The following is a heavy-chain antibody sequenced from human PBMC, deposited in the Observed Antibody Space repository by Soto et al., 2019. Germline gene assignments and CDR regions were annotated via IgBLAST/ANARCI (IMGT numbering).Heavy chain of an antibody. CDR3: ARHPSDFWFDP. V-gene: IGHV4-39*01. D-gene: IGHD2-21*02. Sequence: ASETLSLTCTVSGGSMISYFWGWIRQPPGKGLEWIGSIYYSGSTYYNPSLKSRVTVSVDTSKNQFSLKLSSVTAADTAVYYCARHPSDFWFDPWGQGTLVTVSS. CDR2: IYYSGST. CDR1: GGSMISYF. J-gene: IGHJ5*02.